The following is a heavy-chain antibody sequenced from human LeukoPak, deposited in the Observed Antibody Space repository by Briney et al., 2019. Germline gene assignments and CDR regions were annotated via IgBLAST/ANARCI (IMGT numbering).Heavy chain of an antibody. Sequence: ASVKVSCKASGYTFTSYGISWVRQAPGQGLEWMGWISACNGNTNYAQKLQGRVTMTTDTSTSTACMELRSLRSDDTAVYYCARDPYYDSSGYTYFDYWGQGTLVTVSS. V-gene: IGHV1-18*01. CDR3: ARDPYYDSSGYTYFDY. CDR1: GYTFTSYG. CDR2: ISACNGNT. J-gene: IGHJ4*02. D-gene: IGHD3-22*01.